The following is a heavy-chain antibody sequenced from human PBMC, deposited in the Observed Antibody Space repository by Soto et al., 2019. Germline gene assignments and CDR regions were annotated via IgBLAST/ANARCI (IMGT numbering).Heavy chain of an antibody. D-gene: IGHD2-2*01. Sequence: ASVKVSCKASGYTFTSYDINWVRQATGQGLEWMGWMNPNSGNTGYAQKIQGRVTMTRNTSISTAYMELSSLRSEDTAVYYCARGCSSTSGYFSYSYNGMNGRHQVPTVTVSS. CDR1: GYTFTSYD. V-gene: IGHV1-8*01. CDR2: MNPNSGNT. J-gene: IGHJ6*02. CDR3: ARGCSSTSGYFSYSYNGMNG.